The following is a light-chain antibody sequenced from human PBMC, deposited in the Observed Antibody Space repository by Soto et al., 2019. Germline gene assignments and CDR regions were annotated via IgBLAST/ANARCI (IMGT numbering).Light chain of an antibody. V-gene: IGLV1-47*01. Sequence: QSVLTQSPSVSGTPGQRVDISCSGSSPNIGKNYVFWYQHIPGMAPKLLIQRNTQRPSGVPDRFSASKSDTSASLAISGLLSEDEADYYCATWDDSLDGVVFGGGTQLTVL. CDR2: RNT. CDR1: SPNIGKNY. J-gene: IGLJ2*01. CDR3: ATWDDSLDGVV.